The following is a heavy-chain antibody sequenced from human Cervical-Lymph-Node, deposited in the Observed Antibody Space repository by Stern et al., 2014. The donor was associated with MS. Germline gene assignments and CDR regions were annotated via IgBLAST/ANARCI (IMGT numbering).Heavy chain of an antibody. CDR3: VLPSTVTTAAFDV. CDR1: GGTFSTFS. V-gene: IGHV1-69*06. J-gene: IGHJ3*01. Sequence: VQLVQSGAEVKKPGTSVKVSCKASGGTFSTFSINWVRQVPGQSLEWMAGIIPIFDTTNFAQKVQGRVTITAGNSTSTVYMALNSLRFDDTAVYYCVLPSTVTTAAFDVWGRGTMVTVSS. D-gene: IGHD4-11*01. CDR2: IIPIFDTT.